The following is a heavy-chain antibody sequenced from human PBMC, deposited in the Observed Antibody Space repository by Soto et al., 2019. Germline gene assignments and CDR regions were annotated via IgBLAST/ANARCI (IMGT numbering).Heavy chain of an antibody. D-gene: IGHD6-13*01. CDR2: ISSSSSTI. V-gene: IGHV3-48*01. Sequence: EVQLVESGGGLVQPGASLRLSCAASGFTFSSYSMNWVRQAPGKGLEWVSYISSSSSTIYYADSVKGRFTISRDNAKNSLYLQMNSLRAEDTAVYYCARPGRGYSSSWFYPWGQGTLVTVSS. J-gene: IGHJ5*02. CDR3: ARPGRGYSSSWFYP. CDR1: GFTFSSYS.